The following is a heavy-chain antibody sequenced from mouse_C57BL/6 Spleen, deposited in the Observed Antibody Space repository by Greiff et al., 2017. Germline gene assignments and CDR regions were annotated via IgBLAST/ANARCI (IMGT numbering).Heavy chain of an antibody. V-gene: IGHV5-17*01. Sequence: EVMLVESGGGLVKPGGSLKLSCAASGFTFSDYGMHWVRQAPEKGLEWVAYISSGSSTTYYADTVKGRFTISRDNAKNTLFLQMTSLRSEDTAMYYCARLPYYDGSRGGYFDVWGTGTTVTVSS. CDR3: ARLPYYDGSRGGYFDV. D-gene: IGHD1-1*01. CDR2: ISSGSSTT. CDR1: GFTFSDYG. J-gene: IGHJ1*03.